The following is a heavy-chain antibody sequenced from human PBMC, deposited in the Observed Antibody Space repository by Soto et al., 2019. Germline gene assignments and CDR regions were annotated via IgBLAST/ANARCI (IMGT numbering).Heavy chain of an antibody. CDR3: AKDPPREWFLWRFDY. CDR1: GCTLRSYA. V-gene: IGHV3-23*01. CDR2: ISGSGGST. J-gene: IGHJ4*02. Sequence: GGSLRLSCAASGCTLRSYAMSWVRQAPGKGLEWVSTISGSGGSTYYADSVKGRFTISRDNSKNTLYLQMNSLRAEDTAVYYCAKDPPREWFLWRFDYWGQGTLVTVSS. D-gene: IGHD3-3*01.